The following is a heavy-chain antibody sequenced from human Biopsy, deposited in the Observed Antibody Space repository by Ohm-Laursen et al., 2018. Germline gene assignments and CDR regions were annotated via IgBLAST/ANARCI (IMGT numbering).Heavy chain of an antibody. CDR2: IYSSGST. Sequence: SETLSLTCTVSGGSISNYYWSWIRQPAGKGLEWIGRIYSSGSTNYNPSLKSRVTMLVDTSKNQFSLILSSMTAADTAVYYCAREPRIAAVAYFDPWGQGTLVTVSS. D-gene: IGHD6-13*01. J-gene: IGHJ5*02. CDR3: AREPRIAAVAYFDP. CDR1: GGSISNYY. V-gene: IGHV4-4*07.